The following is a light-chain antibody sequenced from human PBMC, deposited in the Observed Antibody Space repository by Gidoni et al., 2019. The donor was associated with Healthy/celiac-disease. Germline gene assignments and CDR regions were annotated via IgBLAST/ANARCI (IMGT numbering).Light chain of an antibody. V-gene: IGKV1-39*01. CDR1: QSISSY. Sequence: DIQMTQSPSYLSSSVGDRVTITCRASQSISSYLNWYLQKPGKAPKLLIYAASSLQGSVPSRFSGGSAGTTFSLTISSLQPEDFATYYYQQSYSTPPCSFGQGTKLEIK. CDR2: AAS. CDR3: QQSYSTPPCS. J-gene: IGKJ2*04.